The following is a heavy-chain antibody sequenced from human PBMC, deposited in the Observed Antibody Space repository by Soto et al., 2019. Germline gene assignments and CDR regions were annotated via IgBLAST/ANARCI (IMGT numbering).Heavy chain of an antibody. CDR3: ARELSVYSSVSHRHFAY. D-gene: IGHD6-19*01. J-gene: IGHJ4*02. V-gene: IGHV3-30-3*01. CDR1: GFTFSSYA. CDR2: ISYDGSNK. Sequence: QVQLVESGGGVVQPGRSLRLSCAASGFTFSSYALHWVRQAPGTGLEWVAVISYDGSNKYYADSVKGRFTISRDNSKNKLYLQMNSLRAEDPAVYYCARELSVYSSVSHRHFAYWGQGTLCNVSS.